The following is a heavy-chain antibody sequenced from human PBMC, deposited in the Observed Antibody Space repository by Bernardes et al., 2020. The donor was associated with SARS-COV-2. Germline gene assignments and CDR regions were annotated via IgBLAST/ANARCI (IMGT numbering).Heavy chain of an antibody. CDR3: EPNYYYSMDV. Sequence: GGSLRLSCVASGFTLSSYCMHWVRQVPGKGLVWVSRINSDGTSTNYADSVRGRFTISRDNAKNTLYLEMNNLRAEDTAVYYCEPNYYYSMDVWGQATTVTVSS. CDR1: GFTLSSYC. CDR2: INSDGTST. V-gene: IGHV3-74*01. J-gene: IGHJ6*02.